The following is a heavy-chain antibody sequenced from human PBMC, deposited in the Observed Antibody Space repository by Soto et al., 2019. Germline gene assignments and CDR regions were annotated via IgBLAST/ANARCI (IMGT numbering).Heavy chain of an antibody. CDR3: ARVWGRHDTSDSHYYYMDV. D-gene: IGHD3-16*01. Sequence: QVQLQESGPGLVKPSQSLSLTCTVSGGSISSGGYYWSWIRQHPGKGLECIGYIYYTGSTFYNPSLKSRVTISVDTSKNRFSLKLSSVTAADTAVYYCARVWGRHDTSDSHYYYMDVWGKGSTVAVSS. CDR1: GGSISSGGYY. J-gene: IGHJ6*03. V-gene: IGHV4-31*03. CDR2: IYYTGST.